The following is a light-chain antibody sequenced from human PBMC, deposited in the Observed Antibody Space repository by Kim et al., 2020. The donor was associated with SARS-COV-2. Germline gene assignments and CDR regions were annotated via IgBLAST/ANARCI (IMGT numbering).Light chain of an antibody. CDR2: GTT. Sequence: GQVVTIACTRSNSNIGAGYDVHWYQQLPGTAPKLLIYGTTNRPSGVPDRFSGSRSGTSASLAITGLQAEDEAHYYCQSYDHSLSDVFGTGTKVTVL. CDR3: QSYDHSLSDV. J-gene: IGLJ1*01. CDR1: NSNIGAGYD. V-gene: IGLV1-40*01.